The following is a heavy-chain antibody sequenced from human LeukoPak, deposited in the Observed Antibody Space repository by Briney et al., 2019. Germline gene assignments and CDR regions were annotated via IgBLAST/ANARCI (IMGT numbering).Heavy chain of an antibody. CDR3: ATNPYYYDSSGYYYDFWFDP. V-gene: IGHV3-21*01. Sequence: SGGSLRLSXAASGFTFSSYSMNWVRQAPGKGLEWVSSISSSSSYIYYADSVKGRFTISRDNAKNSLYLQMNSLRAEDTAVYYCATNPYYYDSSGYYYDFWFDPWGQGTLVTVSS. CDR1: GFTFSSYS. J-gene: IGHJ5*02. CDR2: ISSSSSYI. D-gene: IGHD3-22*01.